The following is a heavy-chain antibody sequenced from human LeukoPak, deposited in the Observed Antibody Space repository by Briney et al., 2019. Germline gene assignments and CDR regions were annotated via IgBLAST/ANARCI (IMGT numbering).Heavy chain of an antibody. J-gene: IGHJ4*02. D-gene: IGHD6-19*01. CDR3: ALGAVAGTVIDY. CDR2: ISGSGGST. CDR1: GFTFSSYG. V-gene: IGHV3-23*01. Sequence: GGSLRLSCAASGFTFSSYGMSWVRQAPGKGLEWVSAISGSGGSTYYADSVKGRFTISRDNSKNTLYLQMNSLRAEDTAVYYCALGAVAGTVIDYWGQGTLVTVSS.